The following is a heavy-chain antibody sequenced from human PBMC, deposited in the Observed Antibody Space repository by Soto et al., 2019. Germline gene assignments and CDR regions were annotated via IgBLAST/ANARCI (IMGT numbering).Heavy chain of an antibody. V-gene: IGHV1-18*01. J-gene: IGHJ4*02. CDR2: ISAYNGDT. CDR3: ARGTYCSTTSCRTFDY. Sequence: RASVKVSCKASGYSFTSYGVSWVRQAPGQGLEWMGWISAYNGDTNYAQKLQGRVTMTTDTPTSTVYMELRSLRSDDTAVYYCARGTYCSTTSCRTFDYWGQGTPGTVSS. D-gene: IGHD2-2*01. CDR1: GYSFTSYG.